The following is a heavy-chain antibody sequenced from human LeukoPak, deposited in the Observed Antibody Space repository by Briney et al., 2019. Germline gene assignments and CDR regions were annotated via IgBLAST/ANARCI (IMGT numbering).Heavy chain of an antibody. CDR2: ISSDDCTI. CDR1: GFTFSSYD. V-gene: IGHV3-48*03. CDR3: ARGLVGPTVY. J-gene: IGHJ4*02. D-gene: IGHD1-26*01. Sequence: PGGSLRLSCAASGFTFSSYDMNWVRQPPGKGLEWVSYISSDDCTIYYADSVKGRFTISRDNAKNSLYLQMNSLRAEDTAVYYCARGLVGPTVYWGQGTLVTVSS.